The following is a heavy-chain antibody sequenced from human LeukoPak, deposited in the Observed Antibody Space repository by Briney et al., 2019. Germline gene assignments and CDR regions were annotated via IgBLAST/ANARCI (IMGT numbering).Heavy chain of an antibody. Sequence: GGSLRLSCAASGLTLSNYWMHWVRQAPGKGLVWVSRMNGDGSGTSYADSVKGRFTISRDNAKNTLYLPMNSLRAEDTAVYYCARETTVIREWYFDLWGRGTLVTVAS. V-gene: IGHV3-74*01. CDR3: ARETTVIREWYFDL. CDR2: MNGDGSGT. D-gene: IGHD4-17*01. CDR1: GLTLSNYW. J-gene: IGHJ2*01.